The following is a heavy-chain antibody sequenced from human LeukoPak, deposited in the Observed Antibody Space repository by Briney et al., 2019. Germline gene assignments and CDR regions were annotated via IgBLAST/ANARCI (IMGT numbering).Heavy chain of an antibody. CDR2: ISNSGST. V-gene: IGHV4-59*11. CDR3: VRDTLEGYYSYYYMDV. Sequence: SETLSLTCSVSGGPIISHYWSWIRQPPGKGLEWIGYISNSGSTDYNPSLRSRVTISKNTSKNQFSLKLTSVTAADSAVYYCVRDTLEGYYSYYYMDVWGRGTTVTVSS. D-gene: IGHD1-1*01. CDR1: GGPIISHY. J-gene: IGHJ6*03.